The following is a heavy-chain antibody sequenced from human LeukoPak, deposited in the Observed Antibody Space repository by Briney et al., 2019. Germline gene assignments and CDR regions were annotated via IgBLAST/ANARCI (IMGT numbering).Heavy chain of an antibody. J-gene: IGHJ6*02. CDR3: ARDRSYYGSGSYSYYYYYGMDV. Sequence: GGSLRLSCAASGFRFSDFTMTWVRQAPGKGPEWVSAIGGRGGSTYYADSVKGRFTISRDNSKNTLYLQMNSLRAEDTAVYYCARDRSYYGSGSYSYYYYYGMDVWGQGTTVTVSS. D-gene: IGHD3-10*01. CDR2: IGGRGGST. CDR1: GFRFSDFT. V-gene: IGHV3-23*01.